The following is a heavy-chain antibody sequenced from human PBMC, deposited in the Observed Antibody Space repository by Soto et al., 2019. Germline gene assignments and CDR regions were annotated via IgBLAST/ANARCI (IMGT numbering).Heavy chain of an antibody. CDR2: ISYDGSNK. J-gene: IGHJ6*03. D-gene: IGHD2-2*01. V-gene: IGHV3-30*03. Sequence: QVQLVESGGGVVQPGRSLSLSCAASGFTFSSYGMHWVRQAPGKGLEWVAVISYDGSNKYYADSGKGRFTSSSDNSKNTLYLQMNSLRTEDTAVYYCARYQPLLYYYYMDVWGKGTTVTVSS. CDR3: ARYQPLLYYYYMDV. CDR1: GFTFSSYG.